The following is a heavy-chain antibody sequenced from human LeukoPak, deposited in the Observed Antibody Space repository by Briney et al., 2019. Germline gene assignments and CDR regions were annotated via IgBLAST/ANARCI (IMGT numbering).Heavy chain of an antibody. D-gene: IGHD5-24*01. CDR2: INVGNGDT. CDR1: GYTFTSYA. CDR3: ARVGGLDGYMIAFDI. J-gene: IGHJ3*02. Sequence: EASVKVSCKASGYTFTSYAIHWVRQGPGQRLEWMGWINVGNGDTKYSQKFQGRVTFTRDTSASTAYMELSSLRSEDTAVYYCARVGGLDGYMIAFDIWGQGTMVTVSS. V-gene: IGHV1-3*01.